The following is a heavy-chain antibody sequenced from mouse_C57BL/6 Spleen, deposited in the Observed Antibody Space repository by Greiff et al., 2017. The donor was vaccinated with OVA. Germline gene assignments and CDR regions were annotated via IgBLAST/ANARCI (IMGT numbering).Heavy chain of an antibody. V-gene: IGHV1-64*01. CDR3: AAYSNYGGGAMDY. CDR1: GYTFTSYW. J-gene: IGHJ4*01. Sequence: QVQLQQPGAELVKPGASVKLSCKASGYTFTSYWMHWVKQRPGQGLEWIGMIHPNSGSTNYNEKFKSKATLTVDKSSSTAYMQLSSLTSEDSAVYYCAAYSNYGGGAMDYWGQGTSVTVSS. D-gene: IGHD2-5*01. CDR2: IHPNSGST.